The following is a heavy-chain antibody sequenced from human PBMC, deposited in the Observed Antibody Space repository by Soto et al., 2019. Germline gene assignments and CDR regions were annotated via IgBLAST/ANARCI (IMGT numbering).Heavy chain of an antibody. V-gene: IGHV3-30-3*01. CDR2: ISYDGSNK. CDR3: ARGSRGAFDY. Sequence: QVQLVESGGGVVQPGRSLRLSCAASGFTFSSYAMHWVRQAPGKGLEWVAVISYDGSNKYYADSVKGRFTISRDNAKNSLYLQMNSLRAEDTAVYYCARGSRGAFDYWGQGTLVTVSS. D-gene: IGHD6-13*01. CDR1: GFTFSSYA. J-gene: IGHJ4*02.